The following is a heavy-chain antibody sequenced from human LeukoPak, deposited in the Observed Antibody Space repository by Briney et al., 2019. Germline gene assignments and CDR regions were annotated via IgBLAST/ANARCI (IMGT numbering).Heavy chain of an antibody. J-gene: IGHJ4*02. CDR2: IKTDGATT. CDR3: TTRVVTTNDF. D-gene: IGHD2-21*02. Sequence: PGGSLRLSCAASGFTFNNAWMNRVRQAPGKGLEWVGRIKTDGATTDYPAPVKGRFTVSRDNSKTTLYLQMNSLKTEDTAVYYCTTRVVTTNDFWGQGTLVTVSS. V-gene: IGHV3-15*01. CDR1: GFTFNNAW.